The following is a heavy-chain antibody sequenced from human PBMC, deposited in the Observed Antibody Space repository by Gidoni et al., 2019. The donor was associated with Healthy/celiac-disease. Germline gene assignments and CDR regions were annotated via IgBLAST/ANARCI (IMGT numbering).Heavy chain of an antibody. J-gene: IGHJ4*02. CDR1: GFTFSSYG. V-gene: IGHV3-33*01. D-gene: IGHD2-21*02. CDR3: ARDGNCGGDCYLSY. Sequence: QVQLVESGGGVVQPGRSLRLPCAASGFTFSSYGMNGVRQAPGKGLEWVAVIWYDGSNKYYADSVKGRFTISRDNSKNTLYLQMNSLRAEDTAVYYCARDGNCGGDCYLSYWGQGTLVTVSS. CDR2: IWYDGSNK.